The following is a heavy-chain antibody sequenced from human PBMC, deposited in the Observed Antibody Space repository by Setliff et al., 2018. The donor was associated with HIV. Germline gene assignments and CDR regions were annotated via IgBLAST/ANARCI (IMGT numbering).Heavy chain of an antibody. V-gene: IGHV4-39*02. D-gene: IGHD1-26*01. CDR2: IHYNGRA. CDR3: ARYRSKLDWFAP. CDR1: GGSISSTNYF. Sequence: PSETLSLTCTVSGGSISSTNYFWGWIRQPPGKGLEWIGIIHYNGRAYYDPSLKSRVSISVDSSQTHFSLRLRSVTASDSAVYYCARYRSKLDWFAPWGQGAQVTVSS. J-gene: IGHJ5*02.